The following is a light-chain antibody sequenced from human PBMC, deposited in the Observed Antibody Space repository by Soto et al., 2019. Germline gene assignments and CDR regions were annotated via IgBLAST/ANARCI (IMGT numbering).Light chain of an antibody. CDR3: QSYDSSLSALWV. CDR1: SSNIGAGYD. Sequence: QSALTPPPSVSGAPGQRVTISCTGSSSNIGAGYDVHWYQQLPGTAPKLLIYGNSNRPSGVPDRFSGSKSGTSASLAITGLQAEDEADYYCQSYDSSLSALWVFGTGTKVTVL. J-gene: IGLJ1*01. V-gene: IGLV1-40*01. CDR2: GNS.